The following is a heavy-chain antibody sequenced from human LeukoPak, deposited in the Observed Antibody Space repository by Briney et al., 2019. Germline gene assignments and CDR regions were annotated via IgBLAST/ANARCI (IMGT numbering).Heavy chain of an antibody. V-gene: IGHV3-21*01. CDR1: GFTFSSYS. D-gene: IGHD2-2*01. CDR3: ARDQCTSCPPADAFDI. CDR2: ISSSSSYI. J-gene: IGHJ3*02. Sequence: SGGSLRLSCAASGFTFSSYSMNWVRQAPGKGLEWVSSISSSSSYIYYADSVKGRFTISRDNAKNSLYLQMNSLRAEDTAVYYCARDQCTSCPPADAFDIWGQGTMVTVSS.